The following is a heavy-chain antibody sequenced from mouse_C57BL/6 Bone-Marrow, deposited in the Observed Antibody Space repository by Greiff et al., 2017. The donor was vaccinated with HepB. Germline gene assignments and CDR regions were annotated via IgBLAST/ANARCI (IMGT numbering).Heavy chain of an antibody. CDR2: ISDGGSYT. V-gene: IGHV5-4*03. J-gene: IGHJ4*01. CDR1: GFTFSSYA. D-gene: IGHD1-1*01. Sequence: EVKLQESGGGLVKPGGSLKLSCAASGFTFSSYAMSWVRQTPEKRLEWVATISDGGSYTYYPDNVKGRFTISRDNAKNNLYLQMSHLKSEDTAMYYCAMITTVFSYYAMDDWGEGTSVTVSS. CDR3: AMITTVFSYYAMDD.